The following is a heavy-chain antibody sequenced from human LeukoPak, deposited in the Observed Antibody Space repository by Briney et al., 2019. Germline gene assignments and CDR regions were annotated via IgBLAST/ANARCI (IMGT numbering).Heavy chain of an antibody. CDR3: AKDLSPFEQWLVSYFDY. D-gene: IGHD6-19*01. Sequence: GGSLRLSCAASGFTFSSYAMSWVRQAPGKGLEWVSAISGSGGSTYYADSVKGRFTISRDNSKNTLYLQINSLRAEDTAVYYCAKDLSPFEQWLVSYFDYWGQGTLVTVSS. J-gene: IGHJ4*02. CDR2: ISGSGGST. V-gene: IGHV3-23*01. CDR1: GFTFSSYA.